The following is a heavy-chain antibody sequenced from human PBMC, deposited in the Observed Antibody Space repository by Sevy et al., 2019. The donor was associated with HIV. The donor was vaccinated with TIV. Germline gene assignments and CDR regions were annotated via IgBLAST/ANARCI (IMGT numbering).Heavy chain of an antibody. CDR3: ARDLPPSATTVAHFDY. CDR2: ISSSGGNI. J-gene: IGHJ4*02. V-gene: IGHV3-48*03. Sequence: GESLKISCVASGFPFSSYEMNWVRQAPGKGLEWISYISSSGGNIYYSDSVKGRFTISRDNAKNSLYLQMNSLRAEDTALYYCARDLPPSATTVAHFDYWGQGTLVTVSS. CDR1: GFPFSSYE. D-gene: IGHD4-17*01.